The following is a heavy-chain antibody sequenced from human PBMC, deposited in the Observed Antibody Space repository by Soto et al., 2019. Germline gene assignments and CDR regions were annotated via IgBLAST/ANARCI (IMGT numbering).Heavy chain of an antibody. Sequence: DVQLVESGGGLIQPGGSLRLSCAVSGLTVSGKKYVAWVRQAPGKGLEWVSGFYDLDGTYYADSLKGRFTTSGDSSRTIVYLQMNGLRPEDTAVYYCATWQLQEHAYDVWGQGTTVTVSS. CDR3: ATWQLQEHAYDV. CDR2: FYDLDGT. D-gene: IGHD4-4*01. CDR1: GLTVSGKKY. V-gene: IGHV3-53*01. J-gene: IGHJ3*01.